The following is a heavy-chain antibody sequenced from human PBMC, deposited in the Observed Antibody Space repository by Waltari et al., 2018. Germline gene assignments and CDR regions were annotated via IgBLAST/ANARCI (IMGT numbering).Heavy chain of an antibody. J-gene: IGHJ4*02. Sequence: EVLLVESGGGVVQPGGSLRVSCEVSGFTFRNYWMHWVRQAPGKGLMGVARIESDGTRTHYADAVKGRFTIARDNAKNTMSVNMIRLSAEDTAVYFCARGADRGHGGSSPYYFDDWGQGTLVTVSS. D-gene: IGHD6-6*01. CDR3: ARGADRGHGGSSPYYFDD. CDR2: IESDGTRT. V-gene: IGHV3-74*01. CDR1: GFTFRNYW.